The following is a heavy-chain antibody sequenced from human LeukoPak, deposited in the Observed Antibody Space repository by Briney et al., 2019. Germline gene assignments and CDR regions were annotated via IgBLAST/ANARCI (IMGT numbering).Heavy chain of an antibody. D-gene: IGHD3-10*01. V-gene: IGHV4-30-2*01. Sequence: SETLSLTCAVSGGSISSGGYPWSWIRQPPGKGLEWIGYIYHSGSTYYNPSLKSRVTISVDRSKNQFSLKLSSVTAADTAVYYCASSPYYYGSGYDYWGQGTLVTVSS. CDR3: ASSPYYYGSGYDY. CDR2: IYHSGST. J-gene: IGHJ4*02. CDR1: GGSISSGGYP.